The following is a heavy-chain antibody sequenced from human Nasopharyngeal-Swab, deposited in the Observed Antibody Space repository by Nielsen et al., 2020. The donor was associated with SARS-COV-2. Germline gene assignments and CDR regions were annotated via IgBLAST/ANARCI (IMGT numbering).Heavy chain of an antibody. D-gene: IGHD6-19*01. V-gene: IGHV1-18*04. CDR3: ARGVAVAGTELEFDY. CDR1: GYTFTTYG. Sequence: ASVKVSCKASGYTFTTYGVSWVRQAPGQGLEWMGWISAYNGNTNYAQKLQGRVTMTTGTSTSTAYMELRSLRSDDTALYYCARGVAVAGTELEFDYWGQGTLVTVSS. CDR2: ISAYNGNT. J-gene: IGHJ4*02.